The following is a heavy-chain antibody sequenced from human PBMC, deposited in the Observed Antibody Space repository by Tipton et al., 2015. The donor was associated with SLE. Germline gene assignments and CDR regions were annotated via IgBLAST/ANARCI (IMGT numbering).Heavy chain of an antibody. CDR3: ARNPHGDYYYGMDV. CDR1: GFTFSSYA. D-gene: IGHD4-17*01. Sequence: SLRLSCAASGFTFSSYAMHWVRQAPGKGLEWVAVISYDGSNKYYADSVKGRFTISRDNSKNTLYLQMNSLRAEDTAVYYCARNPHGDYYYGMDVWGQGTTVTVSS. V-gene: IGHV3-30*04. J-gene: IGHJ6*02. CDR2: ISYDGSNK.